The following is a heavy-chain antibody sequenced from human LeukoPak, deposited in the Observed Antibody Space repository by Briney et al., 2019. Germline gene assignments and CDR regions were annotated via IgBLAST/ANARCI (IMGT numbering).Heavy chain of an antibody. D-gene: IGHD3-22*01. CDR2: INHSGST. CDR1: GGSFSGYY. J-gene: IGHJ3*02. CDR3: ASPEYDRAFDI. Sequence: PSETLSLTCAVYGGSFSGYYWSWFRQPPGKGLEWIGEINHSGSTNYNPSLKSRVTISVDTSKNQFSLKLSSVTAADTAVYYCASPEYDRAFDIWGQGTMVTVSS. V-gene: IGHV4-34*01.